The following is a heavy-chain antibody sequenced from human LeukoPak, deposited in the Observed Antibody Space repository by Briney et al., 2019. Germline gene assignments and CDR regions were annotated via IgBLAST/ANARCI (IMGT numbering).Heavy chain of an antibody. J-gene: IGHJ4*02. CDR2: IYNSGRT. V-gene: IGHV4-38-2*01. CDR3: ARNSSGIHFDY. Sequence: PSETLSLTCAVSGYSISNTYYWGWIRPPPGKGLEWIGSIYNSGRTHYNPSLKSRVTISVDTSMNQFSLKLSSVTAADTAVYYCARNSSGIHFDYWGRGTLVTVSS. D-gene: IGHD3-22*01. CDR1: GYSISNTYY.